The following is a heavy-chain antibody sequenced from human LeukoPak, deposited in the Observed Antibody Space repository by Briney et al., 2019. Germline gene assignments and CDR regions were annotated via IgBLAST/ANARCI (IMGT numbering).Heavy chain of an antibody. CDR1: GDSINNFY. V-gene: IGHV4-4*07. D-gene: IGHD3-22*01. CDR2: VYSSGTT. Sequence: SETLSLTCTGSGDSINNFYWSWIRQPAGKGLEWIGRVYSSGTTDYNPSLKSRVSMSVDTSSNQFSLRLSSTTAADTALYYCAREYYYDSSGYQPIDAFDIWGQGTMVTVSS. J-gene: IGHJ3*02. CDR3: AREYYYDSSGYQPIDAFDI.